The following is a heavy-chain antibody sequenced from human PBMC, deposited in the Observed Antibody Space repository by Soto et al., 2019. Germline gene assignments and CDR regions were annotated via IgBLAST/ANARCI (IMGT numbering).Heavy chain of an antibody. Sequence: EVQLVESGGGSAQTGGSLRISCAASGFTCGSYWMDWVRQAPGKGLVWVSRINGDGSITTYADSVKGRFTISRDRVGNTLYLQMNHLRAEDTAGYYCSRETLWFGESLKSGGRGTLVTVSS. CDR2: INGDGSIT. CDR1: GFTCGSYW. V-gene: IGHV3-74*01. D-gene: IGHD3-10*01. CDR3: SRETLWFGESLKS. J-gene: IGHJ4*01.